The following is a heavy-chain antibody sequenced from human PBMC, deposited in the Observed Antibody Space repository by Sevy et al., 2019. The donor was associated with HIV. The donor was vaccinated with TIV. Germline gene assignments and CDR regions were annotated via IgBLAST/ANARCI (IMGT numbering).Heavy chain of an antibody. CDR3: ARTFRELVGLDAFDI. J-gene: IGHJ3*02. D-gene: IGHD3-10*01. CDR2: IYPGHSDT. V-gene: IGHV5-51*01. CDR1: GYSFPTYW. Sequence: GKSLKISCKGSGYSFPTYWIGWVRQMPGKGLQWMGIIYPGHSDTRYSPSFQGQVTISADKSISTAYLQWSSLKASDTAIYYCARTFRELVGLDAFDIWGQGTMVSVSS.